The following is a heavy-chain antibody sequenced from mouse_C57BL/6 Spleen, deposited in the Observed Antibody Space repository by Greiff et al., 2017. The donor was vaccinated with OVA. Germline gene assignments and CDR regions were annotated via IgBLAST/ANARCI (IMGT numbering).Heavy chain of an antibody. D-gene: IGHD2-4*01. Sequence: VQLVESGAELVKPGASVKMSCKASGYTFTTYPIEWMKQNHGKSLEWIGNFHPYNDDTKYNEKFKGKATLTVEKSSSTVYLELSRLTSDDSAVYYCALIYYDYDGNYFDYWGQGTTLTVSS. CDR3: ALIYYDYDGNYFDY. CDR1: GYTFTTYP. CDR2: FHPYNDDT. J-gene: IGHJ2*01. V-gene: IGHV1-47*01.